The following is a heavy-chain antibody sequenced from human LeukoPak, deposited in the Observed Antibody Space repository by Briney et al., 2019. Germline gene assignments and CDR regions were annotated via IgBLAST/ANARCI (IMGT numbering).Heavy chain of an antibody. CDR2: MNPNSGNT. D-gene: IGHD5-12*01. V-gene: IGHV1-8*03. CDR3: AGVVYIGYDLDYYDDMDV. CDR1: GNTFTKSD. Sequence: ASVKVSCKDSGNTFTKSDVNWVRQATGQGLEWMGWMNPNSGNTGSTQKFQGRVTITRNTTINTAYMGMSSLRSADTAVYYCAGVVYIGYDLDYYDDMDVWGKGTTVTVSS. J-gene: IGHJ6*03.